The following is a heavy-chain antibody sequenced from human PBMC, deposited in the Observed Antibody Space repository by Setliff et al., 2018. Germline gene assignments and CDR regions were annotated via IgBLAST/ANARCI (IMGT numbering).Heavy chain of an antibody. J-gene: IGHJ4*02. CDR2: IKEDGSQR. Sequence: GGSLRLSCAASGFDFKTHWMDWARQAPGKGLEWVANIKEDGSQRNYVDAVRGRFTISRDNAKNSLYLQMNSLRAEDTAVYYCVREPYYYDSSGYSKSYYFDYWGQGTLVTVS. D-gene: IGHD3-22*01. V-gene: IGHV3-7*01. CDR3: VREPYYYDSSGYSKSYYFDY. CDR1: GFDFKTHW.